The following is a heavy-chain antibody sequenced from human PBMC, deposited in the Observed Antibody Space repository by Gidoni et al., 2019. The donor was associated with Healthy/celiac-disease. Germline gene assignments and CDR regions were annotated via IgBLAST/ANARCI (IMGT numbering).Heavy chain of an antibody. V-gene: IGHV3-23*01. Sequence: VQLLASGGGLVQPGGSLRLSCAASGFTFSSYAMSWVRQAPGKGPEWVSAIRCSGGSTYYADSVKGRFTISRDNSKSTLYLQMNSLRAEDTAVYYCAKDNQEIAVAGMVDAFDIWGQGTMVTVSS. CDR1: GFTFSSYA. D-gene: IGHD6-19*01. CDR3: AKDNQEIAVAGMVDAFDI. CDR2: IRCSGGST. J-gene: IGHJ3*02.